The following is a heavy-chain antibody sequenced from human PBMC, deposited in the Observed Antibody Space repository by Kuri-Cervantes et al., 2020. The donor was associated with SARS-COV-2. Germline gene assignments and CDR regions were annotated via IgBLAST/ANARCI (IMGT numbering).Heavy chain of an antibody. CDR2: IYSGGST. CDR3: ARERGLRGWFDP. Sequence: GESLKISCAASGFTVSSNYMSWVRQAPGKGLVWVSVIYSGGSTYYADSVKGRFTISRDNSKNTLCLQMNSLRAEDTAVYYCARERGLRGWFDPWGQGTLVTVSS. V-gene: IGHV3-53*01. CDR1: GFTVSSNY. J-gene: IGHJ5*02.